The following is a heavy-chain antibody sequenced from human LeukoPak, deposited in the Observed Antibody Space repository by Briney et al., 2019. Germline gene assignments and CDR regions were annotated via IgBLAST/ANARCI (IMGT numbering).Heavy chain of an antibody. V-gene: IGHV3-21*01. CDR1: GFIFSNYY. CDR3: ASPPGPSDAFDI. CDR2: IHGSASYN. Sequence: GGSLRLSCAASGFIFSNYYLNWVRQAPGKGLEWVSCIHGSASYNYYADSVKGRFTVSRDNAKNSLYLQMNSLRAEDTAVYYCASPPGPSDAFDIWGQGTMVTVSS. J-gene: IGHJ3*02.